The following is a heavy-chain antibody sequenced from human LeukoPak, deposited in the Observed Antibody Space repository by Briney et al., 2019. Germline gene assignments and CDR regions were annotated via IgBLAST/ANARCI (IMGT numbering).Heavy chain of an antibody. CDR1: GFTFSTSE. Sequence: GGSLRLSCVGSGFTFSTSEMNWVRQAPGKGLEWLAYISSSSRTIYYADSVKGRFTISRDNAKNSLYLQMNSLRDEDTAVYYCARDRVPQLTADYWGQGTLVTVSS. J-gene: IGHJ4*02. CDR3: ARDRVPQLTADY. D-gene: IGHD7-27*01. V-gene: IGHV3-48*02. CDR2: ISSSSRTI.